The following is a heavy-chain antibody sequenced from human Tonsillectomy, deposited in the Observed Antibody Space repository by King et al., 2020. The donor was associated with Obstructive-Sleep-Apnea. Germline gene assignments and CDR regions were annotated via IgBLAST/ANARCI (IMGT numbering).Heavy chain of an antibody. J-gene: IGHJ4*02. D-gene: IGHD5-24*01. Sequence: VQLVESGGGLVQPGGSLRLSCEASGLTVRSNYMTWVRQAPGKGREWVSVFYSVGSTYYADSLKDRFTISRDNSKNALYLQINNLRVEDTAVYYCARDRNGFNPIFDYWGQGTLVTVSS. CDR3: ARDRNGFNPIFDY. V-gene: IGHV3-66*01. CDR2: FYSVGST. CDR1: GLTVRSNY.